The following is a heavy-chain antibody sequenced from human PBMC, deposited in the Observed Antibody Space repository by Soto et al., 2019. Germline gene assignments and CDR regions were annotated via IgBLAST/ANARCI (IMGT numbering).Heavy chain of an antibody. CDR1: GGSISSGGYY. J-gene: IGHJ6*02. V-gene: IGHV4-31*03. Sequence: PSETLSLTCTVSGGSISSGGYYWSWIRQHPGKGLEWIGYIYYSGSTYYNPSLKSRVTISVDTSKNQFSLKLSSVTAADTAVYYCARDSRWFGLKTNYYYYYGMEVWGQGTTVTVSS. CDR3: ARDSRWFGLKTNYYYYYGMEV. D-gene: IGHD3-10*01. CDR2: IYYSGST.